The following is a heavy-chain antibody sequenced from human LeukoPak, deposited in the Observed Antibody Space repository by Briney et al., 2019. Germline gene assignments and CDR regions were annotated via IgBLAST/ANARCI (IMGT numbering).Heavy chain of an antibody. CDR3: VKDTGDYHVLTGYEGENWRDP. J-gene: IGHJ5*02. CDR1: GFTLEHFA. Sequence: SLTLSCAPSGFTLEHFAMHCFHPVAGRGLAWLCRICGVGYGSSYSDFVQGRFPIPRDNSKNVVYLQLNSLTTAATGFYYCVKDTGDYHVLTGYEGENWRDPWGQGNLVSVS. CDR2: ICGVGYGS. V-gene: IGHV3-43*02. D-gene: IGHD3-9*01.